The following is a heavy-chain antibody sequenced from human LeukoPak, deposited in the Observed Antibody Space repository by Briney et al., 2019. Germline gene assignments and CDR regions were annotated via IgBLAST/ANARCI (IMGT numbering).Heavy chain of an antibody. D-gene: IGHD2-2*01. V-gene: IGHV3-64D*06. CDR3: VTAYCSSTNCYGPEY. J-gene: IGHJ4*02. Sequence: GGSLRLSCSASGLTFPSYALHWVRRAPGKGLEYVSAIGTTGSRTYYADSVKGRFTISRDNSKSTMYLQMISLRPEDTAVYYCVTAYCSSTNCYGPEYWGRGTLVTVSS. CDR2: IGTTGSRT. CDR1: GLTFPSYA.